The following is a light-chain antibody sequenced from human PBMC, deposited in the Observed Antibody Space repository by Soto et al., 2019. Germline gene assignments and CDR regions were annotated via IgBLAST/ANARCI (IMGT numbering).Light chain of an antibody. CDR2: WAS. V-gene: IGKV4-1*01. CDR1: QSVLYNSNNKNY. Sequence: DIVMTQSPDSLAVSLGERATINCKSSQSVLYNSNNKNYLAWYQQKPGQPPKLLFYWASARESGVTDRFSGSGSGTDFTLNISSLQAEDVAIYHCQKYYVIPVTFGGGTKVEIK. J-gene: IGKJ4*01. CDR3: QKYYVIPVT.